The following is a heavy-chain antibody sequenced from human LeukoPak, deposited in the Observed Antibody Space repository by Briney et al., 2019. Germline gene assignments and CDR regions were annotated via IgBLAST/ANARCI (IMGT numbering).Heavy chain of an antibody. CDR1: GFIFSSYA. CDR3: AKESYSGSYYGHWFDP. D-gene: IGHD1-26*01. J-gene: IGHJ5*02. CDR2: ISYDGNTR. V-gene: IGHV3-30*01. Sequence: GGSLRLSCAGSGFIFSSYAMHWVRQAPGKGLEWVAVISYDGNTRFYADSVKGRFTISRDNSKNTVFLQMNSLRAEDTAVYYCAKESYSGSYYGHWFDPWGQGTLVTVSS.